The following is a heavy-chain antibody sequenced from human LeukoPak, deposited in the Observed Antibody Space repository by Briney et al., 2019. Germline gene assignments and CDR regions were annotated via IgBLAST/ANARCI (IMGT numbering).Heavy chain of an antibody. D-gene: IGHD4-17*01. Sequence: PGGSLRLSCAASGFTFSSYGMHWVRQAPGKGLEWVAVIWYDGSNKYYADSVKGRFTISRDNSKNTLYLQMNSLRAEDTAVYYCARDSDYGRPWNNWFDPWGQGTLVTVSS. CDR3: ARDSDYGRPWNNWFDP. J-gene: IGHJ5*02. V-gene: IGHV3-33*01. CDR2: IWYDGSNK. CDR1: GFTFSSYG.